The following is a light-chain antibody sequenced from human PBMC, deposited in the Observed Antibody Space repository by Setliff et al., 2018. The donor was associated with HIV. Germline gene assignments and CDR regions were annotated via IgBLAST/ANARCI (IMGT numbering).Light chain of an antibody. Sequence: QSALTQPASVSGSPGRSITISCTGNSSDVGGYNSVSWFQQHPGKAPKLLIYDVSDRPSGVSNRFSGSKSGNTASLTISGLQAEDEADYYCHSYTSSSTLYVFGTGTKVTVL. J-gene: IGLJ1*01. CDR1: SSDVGGYNS. V-gene: IGLV2-14*03. CDR3: HSYTSSSTLYV. CDR2: DVS.